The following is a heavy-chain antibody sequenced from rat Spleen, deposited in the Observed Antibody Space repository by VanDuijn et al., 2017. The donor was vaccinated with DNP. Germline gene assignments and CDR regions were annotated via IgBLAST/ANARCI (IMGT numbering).Heavy chain of an antibody. CDR2: IVYDGSST. V-gene: IGHV5S10*01. Sequence: EVQLVESGGGLVQPGRSLKLSCAASGFTFSDYSMAWVRQAPKKGLEWVATIVYDGSSTYYGDPVTGRITISRDNAKSTLYLQMDSLRSEDTATYYCTTGAGSPWGQGTSVTVSS. CDR3: TTGAGSP. CDR1: GFTFSDYS. J-gene: IGHJ4*01. D-gene: IGHD1-4*01.